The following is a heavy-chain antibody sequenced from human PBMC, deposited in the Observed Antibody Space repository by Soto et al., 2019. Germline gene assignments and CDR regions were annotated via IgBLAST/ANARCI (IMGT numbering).Heavy chain of an antibody. D-gene: IGHD6-6*01. CDR3: AKSPFIAARLKEGWFDP. CDR2: ISYDGSNK. J-gene: IGHJ5*02. V-gene: IGHV3-30*18. Sequence: QVQLVESGGGVVQPGRSLRLSCAASGFTFSSYGMHWVRQAPGKGLEWVAVISYDGSNKYYADSVKGRFTISRDNSKNTLYLQMNSLRAEDTAVYYCAKSPFIAARLKEGWFDPWGQGTLVTVSS. CDR1: GFTFSSYG.